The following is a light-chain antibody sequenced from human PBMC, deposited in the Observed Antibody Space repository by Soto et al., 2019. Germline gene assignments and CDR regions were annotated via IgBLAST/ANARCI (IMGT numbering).Light chain of an antibody. J-gene: IGKJ5*01. CDR3: QHYNNWPPMT. Sequence: EIVMTQSPATLSVSPGERATLSCRASQSINSNLAWYQQKPGQAPRLLIFGASTRATGIPARFSGSGSGTDFTLTISSLQSEDFAVYYCQHYNNWPPMTFGQGTRLDIK. CDR2: GAS. CDR1: QSINSN. V-gene: IGKV3-15*01.